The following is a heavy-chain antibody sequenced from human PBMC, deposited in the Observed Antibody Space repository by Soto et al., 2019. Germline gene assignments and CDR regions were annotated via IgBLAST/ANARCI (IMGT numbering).Heavy chain of an antibody. CDR2: IYYSGST. J-gene: IGHJ4*02. CDR3: ARVRLQLPNPFDS. CDR1: GGSISSYY. Sequence: SETLSLTCTVSGGSISSYYWSWIRQPPGKGLEWIGYIYYSGSTNYNPSLKSRVTISVDTSKNQFSLKLSSVTAADTAVYFCARVRLQLPNPFDSWGRGTLVTVSS. D-gene: IGHD2-2*01. V-gene: IGHV4-59*08.